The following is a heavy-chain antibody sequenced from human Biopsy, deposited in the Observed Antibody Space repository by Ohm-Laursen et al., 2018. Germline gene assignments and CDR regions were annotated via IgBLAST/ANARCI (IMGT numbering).Heavy chain of an antibody. CDR2: IFYRGST. J-gene: IGHJ5*02. D-gene: IGHD3-22*01. V-gene: IGHV4-39*01. CDR3: ARDYDTSGYYYVS. Sequence: TLSLTCPVSGGSISNNNYYWGWIRQPPGKGLEWIGSIFYRGSTHYKPSLKSRVNISVDTSKNQFSLKLNSVTAADTAVYYCARDYDTSGYYYVSWGQGTLLTVSS. CDR1: GGSISNNNYY.